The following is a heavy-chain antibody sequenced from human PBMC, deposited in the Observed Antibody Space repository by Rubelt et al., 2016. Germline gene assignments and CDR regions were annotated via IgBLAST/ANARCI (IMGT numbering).Heavy chain of an antibody. CDR1: GYTFTSYG. CDR2: ISAYNGNT. Sequence: QVQLVQSGAEVTKPGASVKVSCKASGYTFTSYGISWVRQAPGQGLEWLGWISAYNGNTNYAQKVQGRVTWTTDTSTGTAYMELRSLRSDDTAVYYCARDKEWLATRGFQNWFDPWGQGTLVTVSS. V-gene: IGHV1-18*01. D-gene: IGHD6-19*01. CDR3: ARDKEWLATRGFQNWFDP. J-gene: IGHJ5*02.